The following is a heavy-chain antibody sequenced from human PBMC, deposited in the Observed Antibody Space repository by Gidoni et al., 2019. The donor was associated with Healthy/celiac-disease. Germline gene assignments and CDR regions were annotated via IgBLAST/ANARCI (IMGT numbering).Heavy chain of an antibody. Sequence: EVQLLESGGGLVQPGGSLRLSCAASGFTFSSDAMSWVRQAPGKGLEWVSAISGSGGSTYYADSVKGRFTISRDNSKNTLYLQMNSLRAEDTAVYYCAKAGRYSYGYEDYWGQGTLVTVSS. D-gene: IGHD5-18*01. CDR1: GFTFSSDA. CDR3: AKAGRYSYGYEDY. CDR2: ISGSGGST. J-gene: IGHJ4*02. V-gene: IGHV3-23*01.